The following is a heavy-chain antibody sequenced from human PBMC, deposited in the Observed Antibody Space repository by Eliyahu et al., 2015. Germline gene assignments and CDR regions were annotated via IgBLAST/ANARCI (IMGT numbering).Heavy chain of an antibody. CDR2: VSSSGTX. CDR1: GFTFKYYS. D-gene: IGHD3-10*01. V-gene: IGHV3-48*02. J-gene: IGHJ6*02. Sequence: EVQLEESGGGLVQPGGSLRLSCVASGFTFKYYSMNWVRQAPGKGLEWLSYVSSSGTXYYADPLKGRFTISRDNAKNSLYLQMNSLRDDDTAVYYCASPYGSGSQYLPYYYAMDVWGQGTTVIVSS. CDR3: ASPYGSGSQYLPYYYAMDV.